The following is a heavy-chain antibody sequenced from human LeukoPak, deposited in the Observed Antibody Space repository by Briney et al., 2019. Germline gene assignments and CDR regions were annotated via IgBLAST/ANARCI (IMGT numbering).Heavy chain of an antibody. J-gene: IGHJ4*02. V-gene: IGHV3-23*01. CDR1: GFTFSSYA. Sequence: GGSLRLSCAASGFTFSSYAMSWVRQAPGKGLEWVSAISGSGGSTYYADSVKGRFTISKDNSKNTLYLQMNSLRAEDTAVYYCAKDGVTMVRGANYFDYWGQGTLVTVSS. D-gene: IGHD3-10*01. CDR2: ISGSGGST. CDR3: AKDGVTMVRGANYFDY.